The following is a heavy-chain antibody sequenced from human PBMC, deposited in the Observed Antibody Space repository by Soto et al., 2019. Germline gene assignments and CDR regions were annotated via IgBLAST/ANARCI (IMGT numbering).Heavy chain of an antibody. Sequence: EVQLLESGGGLVQPGGSLRLSCAASGFTFIRYAMSWVRQAQGKGLEWVSAISGSGGSTYYADSVKGRLTISRDNSNNTLYLQMNSLRAEDTAVYYCAKSEYSYGSGAPDYWGQGTLVTVSS. V-gene: IGHV3-23*01. CDR1: GFTFIRYA. CDR2: ISGSGGST. J-gene: IGHJ4*02. D-gene: IGHD5-18*01. CDR3: AKSEYSYGSGAPDY.